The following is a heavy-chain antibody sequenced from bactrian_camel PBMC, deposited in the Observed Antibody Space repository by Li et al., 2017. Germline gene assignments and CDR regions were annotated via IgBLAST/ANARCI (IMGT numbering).Heavy chain of an antibody. Sequence: VQLVESGGGSVQAGGSLRLSCVASGYHLLCMAWFRQAPGKEREGVAAIDTDGDADYADSVKGRFTISEDKAKDTVYLQMNSLQPEDTAMYYCAARQPCRVWLGYEDPGEYNIWGQGTQVTVS. CDR2: IDTDGDA. CDR1: GYHLLC. D-gene: IGHD1*01. V-gene: IGHV3S53*01. J-gene: IGHJ4*01. CDR3: AARQPCRVWLGYEDPGEYNI.